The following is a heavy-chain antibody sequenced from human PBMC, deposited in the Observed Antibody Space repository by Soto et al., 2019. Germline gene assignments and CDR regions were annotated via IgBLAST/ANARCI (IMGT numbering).Heavy chain of an antibody. D-gene: IGHD3-22*01. Sequence: EVQLLESGGGLVKPGGSLRLSCAASGFTFSTYSMNWVRQAPGKGLEWVSSISSSSSYIYYADSVKGRFTISRDNAKNSLHPPMNRLRAADTAVYYCARYDSSGYYWPYYYYGMDVWGQGTTVTVSS. V-gene: IGHV3-21*02. CDR3: ARYDSSGYYWPYYYYGMDV. CDR1: GFTFSTYS. J-gene: IGHJ6*02. CDR2: ISSSSSYI.